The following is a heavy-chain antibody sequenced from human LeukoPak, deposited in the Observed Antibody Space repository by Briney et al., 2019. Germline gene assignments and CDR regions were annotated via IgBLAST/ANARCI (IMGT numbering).Heavy chain of an antibody. CDR3: ARDLGLY. CDR2: ISYDGSNK. J-gene: IGHJ4*02. D-gene: IGHD3-16*01. CDR1: GFTFSSYA. Sequence: GGSLRLSCAASGFTFSSYAMHWVRQAPGKGLEWVAVISYDGSNKYYADSVKGRFTISRDNAKNSLYLQMNSLRAEDTAVYYCARDLGLYWGQGTLVTVSS. V-gene: IGHV3-30-3*01.